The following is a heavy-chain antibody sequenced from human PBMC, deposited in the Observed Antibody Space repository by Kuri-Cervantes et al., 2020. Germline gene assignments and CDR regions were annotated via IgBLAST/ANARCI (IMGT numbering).Heavy chain of an antibody. CDR2: IIPIFGAA. Sequence: SVKVSCKASGGTFSSYAISWVRQAPGQGLEWMGGIIPIFGAANYAQKFQGRVTITADESTSTAYMELSSLRSEDTAVYYCARGGYSYGADAFDIWGQGTMVTVSS. CDR1: GGTFSSYA. D-gene: IGHD5-18*01. V-gene: IGHV1-69*13. J-gene: IGHJ3*02. CDR3: ARGGYSYGADAFDI.